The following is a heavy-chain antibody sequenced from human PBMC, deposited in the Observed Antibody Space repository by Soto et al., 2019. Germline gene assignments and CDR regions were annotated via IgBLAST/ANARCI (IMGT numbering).Heavy chain of an antibody. CDR3: ARVIGGYDYYYYYGMDV. V-gene: IGHV4-59*01. Sequence: SGTPSLTRPVSGGSISSYYWSWIRQPPGKGLEWIGYIYYRGSTNYNPSLKSRVTISVATSKNQFSLKLSSVTAADTAVYYCARVIGGYDYYYYYGMDVWGQGTTVTVSS. CDR1: GGSISSYY. D-gene: IGHD5-12*01. CDR2: IYYRGST. J-gene: IGHJ6*02.